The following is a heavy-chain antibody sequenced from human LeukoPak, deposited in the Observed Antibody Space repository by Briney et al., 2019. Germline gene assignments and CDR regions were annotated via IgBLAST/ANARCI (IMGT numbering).Heavy chain of an antibody. J-gene: IGHJ4*02. CDR2: INPDGSAT. V-gene: IGHV3-74*01. CDR1: GFPFSTYW. Sequence: GGSLRLSCAASGFPFSTYWMYWVRQAPGKGLLWVSRINPDGSATAYADSVKGRFTISRDNAKSTLYLQMNSLRAEDTAVYYCARAWGIDYWGQGTLVTVSS. D-gene: IGHD7-27*01. CDR3: ARAWGIDY.